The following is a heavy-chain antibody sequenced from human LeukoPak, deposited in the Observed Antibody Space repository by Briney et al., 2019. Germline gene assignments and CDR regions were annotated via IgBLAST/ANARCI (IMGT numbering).Heavy chain of an antibody. D-gene: IGHD3-9*01. CDR3: ARDLVKYDINWFDP. Sequence: SVKVSCKPSGGTFSSYAISWVRQAPGQGLACMGGIIPIFGTANYAQKFQGRVTITADESTCTAYMELSSLRSEDTAVYYCARDLVKYDINWFDPWGQGTLVTVSS. CDR2: IIPIFGTA. CDR1: GGTFSSYA. J-gene: IGHJ5*02. V-gene: IGHV1-69*01.